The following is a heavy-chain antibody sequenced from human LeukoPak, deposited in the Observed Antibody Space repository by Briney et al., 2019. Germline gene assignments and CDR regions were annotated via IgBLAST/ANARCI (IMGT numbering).Heavy chain of an antibody. CDR1: KFTFNNYG. D-gene: IGHD2-2*01. CDR2: ISSSSSTI. Sequence: PGGSLRLSCAASKFTFNNYGMSWVRQAPGKGLEWVSYISSSSSTIYYADSVKGRFTISRDNAKNSLYLQMNSLRAEDTAVYYCASFLEGYCSSTSCYEGDYWGQGTLVTVSS. CDR3: ASFLEGYCSSTSCYEGDY. J-gene: IGHJ4*02. V-gene: IGHV3-48*01.